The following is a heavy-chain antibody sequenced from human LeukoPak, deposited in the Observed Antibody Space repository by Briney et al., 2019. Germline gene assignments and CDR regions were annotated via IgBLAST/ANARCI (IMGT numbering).Heavy chain of an antibody. D-gene: IGHD6-13*01. CDR3: AKPEGFIAAAGTGVWDWFDP. CDR1: GFTFSSYA. CDR2: ISGSGGST. J-gene: IGHJ5*02. V-gene: IGHV3-23*01. Sequence: PGRPLRLSCAASGFTFSSYAMSWVRQAPGKGLEWVSAISGSGGSTYYADSVKGRFTISRDNSKNTLYLQMNSLRAEDTAVYYCAKPEGFIAAAGTGVWDWFDPWGQGTLVTVSS.